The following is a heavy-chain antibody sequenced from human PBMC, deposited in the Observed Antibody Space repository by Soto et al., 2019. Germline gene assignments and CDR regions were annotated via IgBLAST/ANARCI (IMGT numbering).Heavy chain of an antibody. CDR2: MSYDGSTK. CDR3: AKLDTSGDMPTMAAAETH. V-gene: IGHV3-30*18. CDR1: GFSFSAYG. D-gene: IGHD6-13*01. J-gene: IGHJ1*01. Sequence: QVQLVEFGGGVVQPGGSLRLSCVASGFSFSAYGMHWVRQSPGKGLEWVAVMSYDGSTKYYLDSVKGRFTISRDNSQKTLFLQMNTLRPEDSALYYCAKLDTSGDMPTMAAAETHWGQGTRVTVSS.